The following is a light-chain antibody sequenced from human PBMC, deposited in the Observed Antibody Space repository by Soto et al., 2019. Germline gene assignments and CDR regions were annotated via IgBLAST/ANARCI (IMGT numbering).Light chain of an antibody. J-gene: IGKJ1*01. Sequence: EIVLTQSPATLSLSPGERATLSCRASQSVSGYLAWYQQKPGQAPRLLIYDASKRATGIPARFSGSGFGTDLTLTISILEPEDFAVYSCQRRSNWRTFXHGTQVDIK. V-gene: IGKV3-11*01. CDR1: QSVSGY. CDR2: DAS. CDR3: QRRSNWRT.